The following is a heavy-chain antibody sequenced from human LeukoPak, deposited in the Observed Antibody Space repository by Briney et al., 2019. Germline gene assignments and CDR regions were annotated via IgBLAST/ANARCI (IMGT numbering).Heavy chain of an antibody. J-gene: IGHJ4*02. Sequence: ASVKVSCKASGYTFTSYDINWVRQATGQGLEWMGWMNPNSGNTGYAQKFQGRVTMTRDTSISTAYMELSRLRSDDTAVYYCARGSIVVVVAALADYWGQGTLVTVSS. V-gene: IGHV1-8*01. CDR2: MNPNSGNT. CDR1: GYTFTSYD. D-gene: IGHD2-15*01. CDR3: ARGSIVVVVAALADY.